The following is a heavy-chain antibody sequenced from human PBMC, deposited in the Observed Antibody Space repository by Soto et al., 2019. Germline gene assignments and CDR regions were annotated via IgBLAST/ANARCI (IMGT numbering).Heavy chain of an antibody. Sequence: SETLSLTCTVSGGSISSSSYYWGWIRQPPGKGLEWIGSIYYSGSTYYNPSLKSRVTISVDTSKNQFSLKLSSVTAADTAVYYCASPRIAFYNWFDPWGQGTLVTVCS. D-gene: IGHD3-3*02. CDR1: GGSISSSSYY. CDR3: ASPRIAFYNWFDP. CDR2: IYYSGST. V-gene: IGHV4-39*01. J-gene: IGHJ5*02.